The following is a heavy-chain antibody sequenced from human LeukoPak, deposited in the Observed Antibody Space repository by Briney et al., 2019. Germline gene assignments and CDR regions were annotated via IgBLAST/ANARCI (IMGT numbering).Heavy chain of an antibody. D-gene: IGHD6-13*01. CDR3: ARGTLKAAATDFDY. Sequence: VGSLRLSCAASGFTFDDYGMSWVRQAPGKGLEWVSGINWNGGSTGCADSVKGRFTISRDNAKNSLYLQMNSLRAEGTALYYCARGTLKAAATDFDYWGQGTLVTVSS. V-gene: IGHV3-20*04. CDR1: GFTFDDYG. J-gene: IGHJ4*02. CDR2: INWNGGST.